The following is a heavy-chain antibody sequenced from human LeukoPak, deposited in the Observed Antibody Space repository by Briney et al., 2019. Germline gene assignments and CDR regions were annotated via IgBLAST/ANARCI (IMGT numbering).Heavy chain of an antibody. Sequence: SETLSLTCTVSGGSISGSSYYWGWIRQPPGKGLEWIGSIYYSGSTYYNPSLKSRVTISVDTSKNQFSLKLSSVTAADTAVYYCASPYYYDSSGYQFDYWGQGTLDTVSS. CDR1: GGSISGSSYY. D-gene: IGHD3-22*01. CDR3: ASPYYYDSSGYQFDY. J-gene: IGHJ4*02. CDR2: IYYSGST. V-gene: IGHV4-39*01.